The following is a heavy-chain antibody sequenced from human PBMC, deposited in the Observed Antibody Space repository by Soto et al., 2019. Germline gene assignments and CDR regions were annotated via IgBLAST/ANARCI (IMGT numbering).Heavy chain of an antibody. CDR3: ARVAIVVVPAAIAGMDV. V-gene: IGHV4-31*03. CDR2: IYYSGST. Sequence: QVQLQESGPGLVKPSQTLSLTCTVSGGSISSGGYYWSWIRQHPGKGLEWIGYIYYSGSTYYNPSLKSRVTRSVDTSKNQFSLKLSSVTAADTAVYYCARVAIVVVPAAIAGMDVWGQGTTVTVSS. D-gene: IGHD2-2*01. J-gene: IGHJ6*02. CDR1: GGSISSGGYY.